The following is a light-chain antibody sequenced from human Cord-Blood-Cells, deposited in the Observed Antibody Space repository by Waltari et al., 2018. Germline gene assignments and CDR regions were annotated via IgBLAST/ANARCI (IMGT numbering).Light chain of an antibody. Sequence: QSALTQPASVSGSPGQSTTTPCTGTSSDVGGSNYVSWYQQHPGKAPKLMIYDVSNRPSGVSNRFSGSKSGNTASLTISGLQAEDEADYYCSSYTSSSTYVFGTGTKVTVL. J-gene: IGLJ1*01. CDR3: SSYTSSSTYV. V-gene: IGLV2-14*01. CDR2: DVS. CDR1: SSDVGGSNY.